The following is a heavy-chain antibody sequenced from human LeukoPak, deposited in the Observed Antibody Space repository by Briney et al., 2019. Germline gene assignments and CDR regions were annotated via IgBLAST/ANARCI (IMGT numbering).Heavy chain of an antibody. J-gene: IGHJ5*02. Sequence: ASVKVPCKASGYSFTNYYMHWVRQAPGQGLEWMGIINPSGGSTSYAQNFQGRVTMTRDTSTSTLYMELSSLRSEDTAVYYCARGITMVRGALTSNWFDPSNWFDPWGQGTLVTVSS. V-gene: IGHV1-46*03. CDR1: GYSFTNYY. CDR2: INPSGGST. CDR3: ARGITMVRGALTSNWFDPSNWFDP. D-gene: IGHD3-10*01.